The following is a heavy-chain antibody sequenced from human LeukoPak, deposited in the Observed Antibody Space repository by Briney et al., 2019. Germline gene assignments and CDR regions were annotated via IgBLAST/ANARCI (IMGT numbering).Heavy chain of an antibody. V-gene: IGHV3-66*01. D-gene: IGHD2-15*01. CDR1: GFTVSSNY. CDR3: ARASCGGGGCYSGPSYFDS. Sequence: GGSLRLSCAASGFTVSSNYMSWVRQAPGKGLEWVSVIYSGGSTYYADSVKGRFTISRDNSKSTLYLQMNSLRAEDTAVYYCARASCGGGGCYSGPSYFDSWGQGTLVTVSS. J-gene: IGHJ4*02. CDR2: IYSGGST.